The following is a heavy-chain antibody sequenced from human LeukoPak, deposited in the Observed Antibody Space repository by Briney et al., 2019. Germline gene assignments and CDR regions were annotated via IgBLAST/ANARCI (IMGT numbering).Heavy chain of an antibody. CDR2: IYYTGST. CDR3: ARGRNQIGYCSGGSCYTDWFDP. Sequence: SETLSLTCTVSGGSVSDYYWSWIRQSPGKGLEWIGYIYYTGSTSYNPSLRSRVTMSADTSKNQFSLKLSSVTAADTAVYYCARGRNQIGYCSGGSCYTDWFDPWGQGTLVTVSS. V-gene: IGHV4-59*08. D-gene: IGHD2-15*01. CDR1: GGSVSDYY. J-gene: IGHJ5*02.